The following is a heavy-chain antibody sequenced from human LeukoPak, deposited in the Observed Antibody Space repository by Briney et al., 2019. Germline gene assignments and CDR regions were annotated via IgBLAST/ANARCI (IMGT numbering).Heavy chain of an antibody. CDR1: GGTFSSYA. J-gene: IGHJ4*02. V-gene: IGHV1-69*05. CDR2: IIPIFGTA. Sequence: ASVKVSCKASGGTFSSYAISWVRQAPGQGLEWMGGIIPIFGTANYAQKFQGRVTITTDESTSTAYMELSSLRSEDTAVYYCARASGTVGIAAAGNCYFDYWGQGTLVTVSS. CDR3: ARASGTVGIAAAGNCYFDY. D-gene: IGHD6-13*01.